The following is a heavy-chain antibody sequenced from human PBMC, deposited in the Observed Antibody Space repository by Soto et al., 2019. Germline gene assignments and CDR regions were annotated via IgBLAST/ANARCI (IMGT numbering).Heavy chain of an antibody. J-gene: IGHJ3*02. D-gene: IGHD3-22*01. CDR3: VKVLSSGYVFDI. V-gene: IGHV3-64D*06. CDR1: GFTFSSYA. CDR2: ISSDGGTS. Sequence: GGSLRLSCSASGFTFSSYAMYWVRQAPGKGLEYVSDISSDGGTSYYADSVQGRFTISRDNSKNTLYLQMSSLRAEDTAVYYRVKVLSSGYVFDIWGQGTMVTVSS.